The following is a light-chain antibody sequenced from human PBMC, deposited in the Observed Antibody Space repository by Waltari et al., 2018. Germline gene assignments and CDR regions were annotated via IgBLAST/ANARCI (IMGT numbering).Light chain of an antibody. CDR2: ATS. CDR3: QQSYRTPPLT. Sequence: DIQMNQSPSALSASVGDRVTITCRASQSISGYLNWYQQKPGRAPKVLIYATSSFQSGVPSRFSSSGSGRDFTLTISSLQPEDFATYYCQQSYRTPPLTFGGGTKVEIK. CDR1: QSISGY. V-gene: IGKV1-39*01. J-gene: IGKJ4*01.